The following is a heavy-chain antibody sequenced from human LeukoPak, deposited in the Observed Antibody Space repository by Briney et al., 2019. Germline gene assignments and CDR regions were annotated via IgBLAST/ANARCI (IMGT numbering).Heavy chain of an antibody. J-gene: IGHJ4*02. V-gene: IGHV3-23*01. CDR3: AKPPNYYDSSGYFDY. CDR2: ISGSGGST. D-gene: IGHD3-22*01. Sequence: GGSLRLSCAASGFTFSSYAMSWVRQAPGKGLEWVSAISGSGGSTYYADSVKGRFTISRDNSKNTLYLQMNSLRAEDTAVYYCAKPPNYYDSSGYFDYWGQGTLVTVSS. CDR1: GFTFSSYA.